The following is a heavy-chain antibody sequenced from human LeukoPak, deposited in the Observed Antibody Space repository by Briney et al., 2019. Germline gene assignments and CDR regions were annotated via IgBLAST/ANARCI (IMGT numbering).Heavy chain of an antibody. V-gene: IGHV3-7*01. CDR1: GIIFNDYW. D-gene: IGHD3-22*01. J-gene: IGHJ4*02. CDR2: INQDGSVI. Sequence: GGSLRLSCAASGIIFNDYWMNWVHQAPGKGLEWVANINQDGSVIHYVDSVKGRFTTSRDNARHSVYLQMNSLRVEDTAVYYCTTLPHKDSRGYHDYWGQGILVTVSS. CDR3: TTLPHKDSRGYHDY.